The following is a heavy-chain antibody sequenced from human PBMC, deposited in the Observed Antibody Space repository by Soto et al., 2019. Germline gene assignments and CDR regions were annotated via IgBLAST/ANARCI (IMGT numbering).Heavy chain of an antibody. J-gene: IGHJ6*02. D-gene: IGHD3-16*01. V-gene: IGHV6-1*01. CDR2: TYYRSKWYN. CDR1: GDSVSSNSAA. CDR3: ARDLGRGARYYYYYGMDV. Sequence: SQTLSLTCAISGDSVSSNSAAWNWIRQSPSRGLEWLGRTYYRSKWYNDYAVSVKSRITINPDTSKNQFSLQLNSVTPEDTAVYYCARDLGRGARYYYYYGMDVWGQGATVTVSS.